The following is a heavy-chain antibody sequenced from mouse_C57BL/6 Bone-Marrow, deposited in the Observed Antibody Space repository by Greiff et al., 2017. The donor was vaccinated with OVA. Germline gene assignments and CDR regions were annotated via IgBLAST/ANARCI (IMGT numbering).Heavy chain of an antibody. CDR3: AGWLLCLRGGYYFDY. J-gene: IGHJ2*01. D-gene: IGHD2-1*01. CDR1: GYTFTSYT. Sequence: QVQLQQSGAELARPGASVKMSCKASGYTFTSYTMHWVKQRPGQGLEWIGYINPSSGYTKYNQKFKDKGTLTADKSSSTAYMQLSSLTSEDSADYYCAGWLLCLRGGYYFDYGGQGTTLTVSA. CDR2: INPSSGYT. V-gene: IGHV1-4*01.